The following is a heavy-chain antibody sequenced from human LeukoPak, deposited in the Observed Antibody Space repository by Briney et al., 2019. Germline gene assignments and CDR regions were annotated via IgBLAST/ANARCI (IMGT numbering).Heavy chain of an antibody. CDR1: GYTFTSYG. J-gene: IGHJ3*02. V-gene: IGHV1-18*01. CDR2: ISAYNGNT. CDR3: ARESSGSQRDGAFDI. D-gene: IGHD5-24*01. Sequence: GASVKVSCKASGYTFTSYGISWVRQAPGQGLEWMGWISAYNGNTNYAQKLQGRVTMTTDTSTSTAYMELRSLRSDDTAVYYCARESSGSQRDGAFDIWGQGTMVTVSS.